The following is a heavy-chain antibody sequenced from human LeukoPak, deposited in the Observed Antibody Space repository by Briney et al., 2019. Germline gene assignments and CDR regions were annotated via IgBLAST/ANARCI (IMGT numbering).Heavy chain of an antibody. CDR3: ARADYGPNGNFDY. CDR2: ITSSSSHV. J-gene: IGHJ4*02. CDR1: GFSFSTYN. Sequence: GGSLRLSCAASGFSFSTYNMNWVRQAPGKDLEWVSSITSSSSHVYYADSVKGRFTISRDNAKNSLYLQMYSLRAEDTAVYYCARADYGPNGNFDYWGQGTLVTVSS. D-gene: IGHD4/OR15-4a*01. V-gene: IGHV3-21*01.